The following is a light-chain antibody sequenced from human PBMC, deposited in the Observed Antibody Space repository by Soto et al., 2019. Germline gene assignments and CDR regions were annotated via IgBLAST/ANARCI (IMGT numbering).Light chain of an antibody. J-gene: IGKJ2*01. CDR1: QSISSY. CDR2: AAS. CDR3: QQSYSTPGNT. V-gene: IGKV1-39*01. Sequence: DIQMTQSPSSLSASVGDRVTITCRASQSISSYLNWYQQKPGKAPKLLIYAASSLQSGVPSRFSGSGSGTDFTLTISSLQPVDFATYYCQQSYSTPGNTFGQGTKLEIK.